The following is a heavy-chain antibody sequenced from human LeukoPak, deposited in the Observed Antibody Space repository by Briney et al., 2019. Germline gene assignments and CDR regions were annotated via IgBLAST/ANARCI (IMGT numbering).Heavy chain of an antibody. CDR2: ISGSGGST. CDR3: AKAYDYVWGSYRPRPYDY. D-gene: IGHD3-16*02. CDR1: GFTFSSYA. Sequence: QPGGSLRLSSAASGFTFSSYAMSWVRQAPGKGLEWVSAISGSGGSTYYADSVKGRFTISRDNSKNTLYLQMNSLRAEDTAVYYCAKAYDYVWGSYRPRPYDYWGQGTLVTVSS. V-gene: IGHV3-23*01. J-gene: IGHJ4*02.